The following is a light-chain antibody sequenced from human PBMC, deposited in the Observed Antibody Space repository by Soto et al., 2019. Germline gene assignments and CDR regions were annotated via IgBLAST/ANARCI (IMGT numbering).Light chain of an antibody. J-gene: IGLJ1*01. V-gene: IGLV2-8*01. CDR2: EVH. Sequence: QSALTQTPSASGSPGQSVTISCTGTSSDVGGYNYVYWYQQHPGKVPKLMVYEVHKRPSGVPDRFSGSKSGNTASLTVSGLQAEDEADYYCTSYAGGNNVFGTGTKLTVL. CDR1: SSDVGGYNY. CDR3: TSYAGGNNV.